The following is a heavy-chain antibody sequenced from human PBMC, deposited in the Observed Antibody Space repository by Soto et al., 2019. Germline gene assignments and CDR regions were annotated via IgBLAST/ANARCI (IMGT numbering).Heavy chain of an antibody. CDR2: IWYDGSNT. V-gene: IGHV3-33*01. CDR3: ARDRSSGCYEVGDY. D-gene: IGHD6-19*01. J-gene: IGHJ4*02. CDR1: GFSFSSYG. Sequence: GGSLRLSCAASGFSFSSYGMHWVRQAPGKGLEWVAVIWYDGSNTYYADSVKGRFTISRDNSENTLYLQMNSLRAEDTAVYYCARDRSSGCYEVGDYRGQGSSVTVAS.